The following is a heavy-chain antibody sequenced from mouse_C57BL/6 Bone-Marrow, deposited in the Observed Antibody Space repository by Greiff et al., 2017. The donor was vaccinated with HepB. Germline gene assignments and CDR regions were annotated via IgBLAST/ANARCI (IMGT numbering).Heavy chain of an antibody. Sequence: VQLKESGAELVRPGASVTLSCKASGYTFTDYEMHWVKQTPVHGLEWIGAIDPETGGTAYNQKFKGKAILTADKSSSTAYMELRSLTSEDSAVYYCTRSEDGYSWFAYWGQGTLVTVSA. CDR3: TRSEDGYSWFAY. D-gene: IGHD2-3*01. J-gene: IGHJ3*01. V-gene: IGHV1-15*01. CDR2: IDPETGGT. CDR1: GYTFTDYE.